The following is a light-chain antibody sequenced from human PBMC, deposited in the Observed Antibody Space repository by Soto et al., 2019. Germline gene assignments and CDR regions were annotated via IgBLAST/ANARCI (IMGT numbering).Light chain of an antibody. CDR3: CSYAGSSTLYV. CDR1: SSDVGSYNL. V-gene: IGLV2-23*02. J-gene: IGLJ1*01. CDR2: EIS. Sequence: QSVLTQPASVSGSPGQSITISCTGTSSDVGSYNLVSWYQQHPGKAPKLMIYEISKRPSGVSNRFSVSKSGNTASLTISGLQAEDEADYYCCSYAGSSTLYVFGTGTKVTVL.